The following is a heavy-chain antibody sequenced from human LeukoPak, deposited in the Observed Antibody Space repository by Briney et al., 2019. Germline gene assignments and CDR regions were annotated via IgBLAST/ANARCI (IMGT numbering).Heavy chain of an antibody. CDR1: GYSFTNYW. CDR2: IYPGDSDT. J-gene: IGHJ3*01. D-gene: IGHD2-21*01. V-gene: IGHV5-51*01. Sequence: GESLKISCKGPGYSFTNYWVGWVRQMPGQGLEWMGIIYPGDSDTRYSPSFQGQVTISVDKSISTAYLQWSSLKASDSAMYYCAKLRGEEVFDVWGQGTRVTVSS. CDR3: AKLRGEEVFDV.